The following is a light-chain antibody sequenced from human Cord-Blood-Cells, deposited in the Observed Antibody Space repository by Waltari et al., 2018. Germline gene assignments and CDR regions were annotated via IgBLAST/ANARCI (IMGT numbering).Light chain of an antibody. J-gene: IGLJ1*01. V-gene: IGLV2-11*01. CDR2: DVS. CDR3: CSYAGSYTYV. CDR1: SSDVGGYNY. Sequence: QSALTQPRSVSGSPGQSVTISCTGTSSDVGGYNYVSWYQQHPGKAPKLIIYDVSKRPSGVPDRFSGSKSCNTGSLTISGLQAEDEADYYCCSYAGSYTYVFGTGTKVTVL.